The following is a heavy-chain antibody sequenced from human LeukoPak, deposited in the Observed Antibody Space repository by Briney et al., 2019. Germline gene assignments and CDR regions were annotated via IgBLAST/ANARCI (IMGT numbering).Heavy chain of an antibody. CDR1: GGSISSSSYY. D-gene: IGHD2-15*01. CDR3: ARLLGSPGTYGMDV. V-gene: IGHV4-39*01. CDR2: IYYSGST. Sequence: PSETLSLTCTVSGGSISSSSYYWGWIRQPPGKGLEWIGSIYYSGSTYYNPSLKSRVTISVDTSKNQFSLKLSSVTAADTAVCYCARLLGSPGTYGMDVWGQGTTVTVSS. J-gene: IGHJ6*01.